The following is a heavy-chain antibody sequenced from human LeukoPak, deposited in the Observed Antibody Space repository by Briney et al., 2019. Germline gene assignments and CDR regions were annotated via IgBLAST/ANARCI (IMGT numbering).Heavy chain of an antibody. CDR3: ARGGVPRSFDY. CDR2: IYISGTI. D-gene: IGHD6-25*01. J-gene: IGHJ4*02. V-gene: IGHV4-61*02. CDR1: GGSINSGNYY. Sequence: SSQTLSLTCTVSGGSINSGNYYWRWIRQPAGKGLEWIGRIYISGTINYNPSLKSRVTISLDTSKRQFSLKLSSVTAADTAVYYCARGGVPRSFDYWGLGTLVTVSS.